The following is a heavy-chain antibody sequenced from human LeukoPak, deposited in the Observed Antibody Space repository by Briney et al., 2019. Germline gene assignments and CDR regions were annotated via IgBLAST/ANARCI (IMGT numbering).Heavy chain of an antibody. Sequence: SETLSLTCAVYGGSFGGYYWSWIRQPPGKGLEWIGEINHSGSTNYNPSLKSRVTISVDTSKNQFSLKLSSVTAADTAVYYCARVTVFRDSSGYYYPEYFQHWGQGTLVTVSS. CDR1: GGSFGGYY. CDR2: INHSGST. D-gene: IGHD3-22*01. J-gene: IGHJ1*01. V-gene: IGHV4-34*01. CDR3: ARVTVFRDSSGYYYPEYFQH.